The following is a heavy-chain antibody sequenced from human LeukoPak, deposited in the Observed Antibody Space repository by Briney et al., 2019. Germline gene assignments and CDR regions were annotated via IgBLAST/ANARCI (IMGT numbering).Heavy chain of an antibody. Sequence: SETLSLTCAVSGYSISSGYYWGWIRQPPGKGLEWIGSIYHSGSTYYNPSLKSRVTISVDTSKNQFSLKLSSVTAADTAVYYCARSIVVAPAAPEAFDYWGQGTLVTVSS. D-gene: IGHD2-2*01. CDR3: ARSIVVAPAAPEAFDY. J-gene: IGHJ4*02. CDR1: GYSISSGYY. CDR2: IYHSGST. V-gene: IGHV4-38-2*01.